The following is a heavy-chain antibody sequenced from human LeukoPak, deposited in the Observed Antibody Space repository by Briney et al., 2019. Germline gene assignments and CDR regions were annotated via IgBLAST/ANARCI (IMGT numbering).Heavy chain of an antibody. V-gene: IGHV3-30-3*01. D-gene: IGHD3-16*01. Sequence: PGRSLRLSCAASGFTFSSYAMHWVRQAPGKGLEWVAVISYDGSNKYYADSVKGRFTISRDNSKNTLYLQMNSLRAEDTAVYYCARGGIQDAFDIWGQGTMVTVSS. J-gene: IGHJ3*02. CDR1: GFTFSSYA. CDR2: ISYDGSNK. CDR3: ARGGIQDAFDI.